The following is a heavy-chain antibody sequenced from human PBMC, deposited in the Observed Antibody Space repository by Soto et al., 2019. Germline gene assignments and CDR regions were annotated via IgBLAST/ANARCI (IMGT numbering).Heavy chain of an antibody. CDR1: GGSVNNDKW. V-gene: IGHV4-4*02. D-gene: IGHD3-9*01. CDR2: IHSSGIT. CDR3: AGQWAAGYGAFDP. Sequence: QVQLQESGPGLVKPSGTLSLTCAVAGGSVNNDKWWSWVRQPPGKGLAWIGAIHSSGITNYNPSLKSRASIFVDKFKNQFSVKLTSVTAADTAVYFCAGQWAAGYGAFDPWGQGTLVTVSS. J-gene: IGHJ5*02.